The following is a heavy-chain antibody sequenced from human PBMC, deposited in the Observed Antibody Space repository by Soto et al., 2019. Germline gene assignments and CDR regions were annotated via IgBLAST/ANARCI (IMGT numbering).Heavy chain of an antibody. CDR3: GRVVEGATRHTDSDS. CDR1: GVSIHNSHSF. Sequence: SETLSLTCAVSGVSIHNSHSFWGWIRQPPGKGLEFIGSVYYSGGSHYNPSLKGRVTISVDTSNNQVSLRVNSVTAADTAVYYCGRVVEGATRHTDSDSWGQGILVTVSS. V-gene: IGHV4-39*02. J-gene: IGHJ5*02. CDR2: VYYSGGS. D-gene: IGHD1-26*01.